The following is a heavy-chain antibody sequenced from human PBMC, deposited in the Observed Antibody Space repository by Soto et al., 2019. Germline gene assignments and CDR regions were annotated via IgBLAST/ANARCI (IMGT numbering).Heavy chain of an antibody. J-gene: IGHJ4*02. CDR3: AKNWDTTFSSSSH. V-gene: IGHV3-23*01. CDR2: ISGSGGRT. Sequence: ESVGGLVQPGGSLRLSCAASGFTFSTYAMSWVRQAPGKGLEWVSAISGSGGRTYYADSVKGRFTISRDKSKNTLYLQMNSLRAEDTAVYYCAKNWDTTFSSSSHWGQGTLVTVSS. CDR1: GFTFSTYA. D-gene: IGHD6-6*01.